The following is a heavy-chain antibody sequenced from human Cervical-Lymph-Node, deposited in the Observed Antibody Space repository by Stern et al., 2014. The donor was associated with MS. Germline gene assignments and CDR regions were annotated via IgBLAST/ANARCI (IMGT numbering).Heavy chain of an antibody. D-gene: IGHD1-1*01. CDR3: ASKIQGNSPGFDN. V-gene: IGHV1-3*01. CDR1: GYTFTNYA. J-gene: IGHJ4*02. Sequence: VQLVESGAEVKKPGASVKVSCKASGYTFTNYAIHWVRQAPGQRLEWMGWTTAGNGDTKHSQEFQGRVTITKDTSANTAYMELSSLRSEDTAVYYCASKIQGNSPGFDNWGQGTLVTVSS. CDR2: TTAGNGDT.